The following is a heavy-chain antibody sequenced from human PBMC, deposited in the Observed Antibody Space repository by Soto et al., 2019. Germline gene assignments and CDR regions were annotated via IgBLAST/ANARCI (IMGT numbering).Heavy chain of an antibody. V-gene: IGHV3-30*19. Sequence: ESGGGVVQPGRSLRLSCAASGFTFSSYGMHWVRQAPGKGLEWVAVISYDGSNKYYADSVKGRFTISRDNSKNTLYLQMNSLRAEDTAVYYCARDRDGDYFDYWGQGTLVTVSS. J-gene: IGHJ4*02. D-gene: IGHD4-17*01. CDR2: ISYDGSNK. CDR1: GFTFSSYG. CDR3: ARDRDGDYFDY.